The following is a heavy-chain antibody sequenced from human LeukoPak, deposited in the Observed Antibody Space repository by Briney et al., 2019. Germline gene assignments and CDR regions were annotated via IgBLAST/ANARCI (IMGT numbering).Heavy chain of an antibody. CDR1: RGSISSGVYY. V-gene: IGHV4-61*08. CDR3: ARTGTIGYGSGSTEYYYYYYGMDV. D-gene: IGHD3-10*01. Sequence: SETLSLTCTVFRGSISSGVYYWSWIRQHPGKGLEWIGYIYYSGSTNYNPSLKSRVTISVDTSKTQLSLKLSSVTAADTAVYYCARTGTIGYGSGSTEYYYYYYGMDVWGQGTTVTVSS. CDR2: IYYSGST. J-gene: IGHJ6*02.